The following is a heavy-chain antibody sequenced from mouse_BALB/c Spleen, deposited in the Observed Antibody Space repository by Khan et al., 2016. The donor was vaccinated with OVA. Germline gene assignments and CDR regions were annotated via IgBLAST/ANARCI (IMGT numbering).Heavy chain of an antibody. J-gene: IGHJ2*01. CDR3: AREEALDYFDY. D-gene: IGHD3-2*02. V-gene: IGHV1-76*01. CDR1: GYIFTSYW. CDR2: IYPGTDNT. Sequence: QIQLVQSGAGLVRPGASVKLSCKTSGYIFTSYWIHWVKQRSGQGLEWIARIYPGTDNTYYNEKLKDKATLTADKSSSTAYMQLSSLKSEDAAVYFCAREEALDYFDYWGQGTTLTVSA.